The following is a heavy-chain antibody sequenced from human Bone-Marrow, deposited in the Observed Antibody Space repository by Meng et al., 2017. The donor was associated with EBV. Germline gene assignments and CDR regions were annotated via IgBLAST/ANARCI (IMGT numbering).Heavy chain of an antibody. V-gene: IGHV4-30-4*07. J-gene: IGHJ4*02. CDR3: AFQWGLRGPIN. CDR1: GGSISSGGYY. D-gene: IGHD3-10*01. Sequence: QVQLQESGPGLLKPSQTLSLTCAVSGGSISSGGYYWNWIRQPPGKGLEWIREINHSGATNYNPSLKSRVTISLDTSKKQFSLKLSSVTAADTAVYYCAFQWGLRGPINWGQGTLVTVSS. CDR2: INHSGAT.